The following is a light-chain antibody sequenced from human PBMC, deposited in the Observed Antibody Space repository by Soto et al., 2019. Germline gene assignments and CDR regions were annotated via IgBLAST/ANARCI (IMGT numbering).Light chain of an antibody. CDR3: QQSDSYPYP. V-gene: IGKV1-39*01. Sequence: DIQMTQSPSSLSVSVGDRVTITCRASQSITNYLNWYQQKPGKAPKLLVYAASSLQSGVPSRFSGNGSGTDFTLTISSLQPEDFATYYCQQSDSYPYPFGRGTKLELK. J-gene: IGKJ2*01. CDR2: AAS. CDR1: QSITNY.